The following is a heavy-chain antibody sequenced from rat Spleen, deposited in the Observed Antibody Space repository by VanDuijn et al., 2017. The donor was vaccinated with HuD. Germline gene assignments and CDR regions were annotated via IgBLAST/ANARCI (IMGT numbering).Heavy chain of an antibody. V-gene: IGHV5-29*01. D-gene: IGHD1-9*01. CDR2: ISYDGGRI. J-gene: IGHJ2*01. Sequence: EVQLVESDGGLVQPGRSLKLSCAASGFTFSDYYMAWVRQAPTKGLEWVATISYDGGRIFYRDSVKGRFTISRDNAKSSLYLQMDGLRSEDTATYFCARRAYYGYTLFDYWGQGVMVTVSS. CDR3: ARRAYYGYTLFDY. CDR1: GFTFSDYY.